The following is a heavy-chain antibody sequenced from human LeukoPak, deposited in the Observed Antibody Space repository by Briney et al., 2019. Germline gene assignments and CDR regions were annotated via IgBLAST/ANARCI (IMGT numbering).Heavy chain of an antibody. Sequence: GGSLRLSCAASGFTFDDYAMHWVRQAPGKGLEWVSLISWDGGSTYYADSVKGRFTISRDNSKNSLYLQMNSLRGEDTAFYYCAKDGGSGYTYGPYDGMDVWGKGTTVTVSS. D-gene: IGHD5-18*01. CDR1: GFTFDDYA. J-gene: IGHJ6*04. CDR3: AKDGGSGYTYGPYDGMDV. V-gene: IGHV3-43D*04. CDR2: ISWDGGST.